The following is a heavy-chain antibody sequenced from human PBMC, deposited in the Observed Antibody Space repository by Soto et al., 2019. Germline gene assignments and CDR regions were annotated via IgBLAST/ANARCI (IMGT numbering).Heavy chain of an antibody. D-gene: IGHD6-13*01. CDR2: IYSGGRK. V-gene: IGHV3-53*01. J-gene: IGHJ4*02. Sequence: EVQLVESGGGLIQPGGSLRLSCAASGFTVSSNCMSWVRQAPGKGLERVSVIYSGGRKYYADSVKGRFTISRDNSKNTLYLQMNSLRAEDTAVYYCARDPGSKFDYWGQGTLVTVSS. CDR1: GFTVSSNC. CDR3: ARDPGSKFDY.